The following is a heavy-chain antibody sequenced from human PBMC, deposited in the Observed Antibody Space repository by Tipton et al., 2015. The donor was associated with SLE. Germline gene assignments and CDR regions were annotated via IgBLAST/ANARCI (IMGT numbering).Heavy chain of an antibody. CDR3: ARDGPFIVVVIAAYFDC. CDR2: ISYDGSNK. J-gene: IGHJ4*02. D-gene: IGHD2-21*01. V-gene: IGHV3-30*04. CDR1: GGTFSSYA. Sequence: SGPEVKKPGSSVKVSCKASGGTFSSYAMHWVRQAPGKGLEWVAAISYDGSNKYYADSVKGRFTISRDNSKNTLYVQMNSLRAEDTAVYYCARDGPFIVVVIAAYFDCWGQGTLVTVSS.